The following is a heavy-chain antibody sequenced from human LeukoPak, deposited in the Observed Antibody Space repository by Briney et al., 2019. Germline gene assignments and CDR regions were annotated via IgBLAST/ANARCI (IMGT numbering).Heavy chain of an antibody. D-gene: IGHD3-16*01. Sequence: SETLSLTCTVSGTSITRTYWSWIRQPPGKGLEWIGEINHSGSTNYNPSLKSRVTISVDTSKNQFSLKLSSVTAADTAVYYCARAVYDYVWGSPFDYWGQGTLVTVSS. CDR1: GTSITRTY. CDR2: INHSGST. CDR3: ARAVYDYVWGSPFDY. J-gene: IGHJ4*02. V-gene: IGHV4-34*01.